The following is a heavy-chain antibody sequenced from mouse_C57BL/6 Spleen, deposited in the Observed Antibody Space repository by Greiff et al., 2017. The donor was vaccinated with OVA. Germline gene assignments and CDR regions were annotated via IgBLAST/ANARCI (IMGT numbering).Heavy chain of an antibody. J-gene: IGHJ2*01. V-gene: IGHV1-20*01. CDR2: INPYNGDT. CDR3: ARNDGYYPYFDY. Sequence: VQLQQSGPELVKPGASVKISCKASGYSFTGYFMNWVMQSHGKSLEWIGRINPYNGDTFYNQKFKGKATLTVDKSSSTAHMELRSLTSEDSAVYYCARNDGYYPYFDYWGQGTTLTVSS. D-gene: IGHD2-3*01. CDR1: GYSFTGYF.